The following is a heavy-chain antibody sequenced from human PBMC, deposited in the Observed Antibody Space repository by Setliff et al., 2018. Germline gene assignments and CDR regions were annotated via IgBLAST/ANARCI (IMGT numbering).Heavy chain of an antibody. CDR3: ATQPLQWELLGFDY. Sequence: ASVKVSCKASGYTFTSYDINWVRQATGQGLEWMGWMNPNSGNTGYAQKFQGRVIITRNTTISTAYMELSSLRSEDTAVYYCATQPLQWELLGFDYWGQGTLVTVSS. V-gene: IGHV1-8*02. J-gene: IGHJ4*02. D-gene: IGHD1-26*01. CDR1: GYTFTSYD. CDR2: MNPNSGNT.